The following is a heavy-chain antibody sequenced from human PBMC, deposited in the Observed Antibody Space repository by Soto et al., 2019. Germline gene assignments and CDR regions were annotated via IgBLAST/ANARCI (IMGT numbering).Heavy chain of an antibody. V-gene: IGHV1-2*02. CDR3: ARGYCSDSGCSPFFDY. Sequence: ASVKVSCKASGYTLTGYYLHWVRQAPGQGLEWMGWISGNSGGTNYAQKFQGRVTMTRDTSIITAYMDLSRLTSDDTAVYYCARGYCSDSGCSPFFDYWGQGSLVTVSS. J-gene: IGHJ4*02. CDR2: ISGNSGGT. CDR1: GYTLTGYY. D-gene: IGHD2-15*01.